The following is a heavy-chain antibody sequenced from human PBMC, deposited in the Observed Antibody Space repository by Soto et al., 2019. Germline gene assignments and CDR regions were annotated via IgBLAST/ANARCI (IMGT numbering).Heavy chain of an antibody. CDR1: GLTFDDYA. J-gene: IGHJ6*01. D-gene: IGHD3-3*01. CDR3: AKEQGFVSIFGVVPVGAMDV. V-gene: IGHV3-9*01. Sequence: PGGPLRLSCAASGLTFDDYAMHWVRQAPGKGLEWVSGISWNSGSIGYADSVKGRFTISRDNAKNSLYLQMNSLRAEDTALYYCAKEQGFVSIFGVVPVGAMDVWGQGTTVTVSS. CDR2: ISWNSGSI.